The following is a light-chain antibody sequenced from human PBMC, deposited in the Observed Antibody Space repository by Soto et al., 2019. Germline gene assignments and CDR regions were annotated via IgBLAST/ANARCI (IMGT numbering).Light chain of an antibody. CDR3: SSYTSTSTPFV. CDR2: EVS. CDR1: SSDVGGYNY. J-gene: IGLJ1*01. Sequence: QSALTQPASVSGSPGQSITISCTGTSSDVGGYNYVSWYQQHPGKAPKLIISEVSNRPSGVSNRFSGSKSGNTASLTISGLQAADEADYYCSSYTSTSTPFVFGTGTQLPVL. V-gene: IGLV2-14*01.